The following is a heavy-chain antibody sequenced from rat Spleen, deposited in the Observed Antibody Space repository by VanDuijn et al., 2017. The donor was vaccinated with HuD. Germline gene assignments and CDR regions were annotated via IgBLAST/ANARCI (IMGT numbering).Heavy chain of an antibody. J-gene: IGHJ2*01. Sequence: EVQLVESGGGLVQPGRSLKLSCAASGFTFNNYYMVWVRQAPTTGLEWVAYISTAGSNTFYRDSVKGRFTISRDNAKSTLYLQMDSLTSEDTATYYCTRGGEPRSWGQGVMVTVSS. CDR2: ISTAGSNT. CDR1: GFTFNNYY. V-gene: IGHV5-27*01. D-gene: IGHD5-1*01. CDR3: TRGGEPRS.